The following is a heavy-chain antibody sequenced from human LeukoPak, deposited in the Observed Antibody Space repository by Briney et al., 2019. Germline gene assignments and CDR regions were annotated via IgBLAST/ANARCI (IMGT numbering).Heavy chain of an antibody. Sequence: GGSLRLSCAASGFTLNAYTMHWVRQAPGEGLQWVALMSYDRSNEHYADSVKGRFTISRYNSKNTLYLQMTSLRLEDTAVYYCEREESRSDDAFDIWGQGTLVTVSS. CDR3: EREESRSDDAFDI. CDR2: MSYDRSNE. J-gene: IGHJ3*02. D-gene: IGHD3-10*01. CDR1: GFTLNAYT. V-gene: IGHV3-30*04.